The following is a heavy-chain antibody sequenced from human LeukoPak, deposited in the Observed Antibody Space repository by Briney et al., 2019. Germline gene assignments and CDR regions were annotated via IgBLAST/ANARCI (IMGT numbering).Heavy chain of an antibody. D-gene: IGHD6-13*01. Sequence: RWASVKVSCKASGGTFSSYAISWVRRAPGQGLEWMGSINTKTGNPSYAQGFTGRFVFSLYTSVSTAYLQISSLRAEDTAVYYCARDGYIAAAGSDYWGQGTLVIVSS. J-gene: IGHJ4*02. CDR2: INTKTGNP. CDR1: GGTFSSYA. CDR3: ARDGYIAAAGSDY. V-gene: IGHV7-4-1*02.